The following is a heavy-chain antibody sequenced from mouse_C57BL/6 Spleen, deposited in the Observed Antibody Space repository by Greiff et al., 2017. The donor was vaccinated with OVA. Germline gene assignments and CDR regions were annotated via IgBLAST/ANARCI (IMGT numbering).Heavy chain of an antibody. D-gene: IGHD1-1*01. Sequence: EVQLQQSGAELVRPGSSVKMSCKTSGYTFTSYGINWVKQRPGQGLEWIGYIYIGNGYTEYNEKFKCKATLTSDTSSSTAYMQLSSLTSEESAIYIWARDYGSSYGYFDVWGTGTTVTVS. V-gene: IGHV1-58*01. J-gene: IGHJ1*03. CDR3: ARDYGSSYGYFDV. CDR2: IYIGNGYT. CDR1: GYTFTSYG.